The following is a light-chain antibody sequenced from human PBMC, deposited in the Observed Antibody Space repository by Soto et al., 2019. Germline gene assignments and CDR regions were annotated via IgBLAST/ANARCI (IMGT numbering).Light chain of an antibody. J-gene: IGLJ2*01. Sequence: QSVLTQSPSASASLGASVNLTCILSSGHSSYAIAWHQQQPEKGPRYLMNLNSDGSHSKGDGIPDRFSGSSSGTERYLTISRLQSEYEADYYCQTWDTGIHVVFGGGTKLTVL. V-gene: IGLV4-69*01. CDR2: LNSDGSH. CDR1: SGHSSYA. CDR3: QTWDTGIHVV.